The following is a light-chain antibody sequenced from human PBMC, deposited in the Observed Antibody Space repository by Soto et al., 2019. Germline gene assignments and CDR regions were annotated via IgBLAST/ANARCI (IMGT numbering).Light chain of an antibody. V-gene: IGKV3-20*01. CDR3: QQFSSYPLT. J-gene: IGKJ4*01. CDR2: DAS. CDR1: QTVRNNY. Sequence: EFVLTQSPGTLSLSPGEGVTLSCRASQTVRNNYLARYQQKPGQAPRLLIYDASSRATGIPDRFSGGGSGTDFTLTISRLEPEDFAVYDCQQFSSYPLTFGGGTKVEIK.